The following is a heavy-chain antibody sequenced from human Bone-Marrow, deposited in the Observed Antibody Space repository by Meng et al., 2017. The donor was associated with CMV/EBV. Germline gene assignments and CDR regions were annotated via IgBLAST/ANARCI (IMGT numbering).Heavy chain of an antibody. CDR3: ARDRIAAALGCYYYGMDV. Sequence: GGSLRLSCAASGFTFSSYSMNWVRQAPGKGLEWVSSISSSSSYIYYADSVKGRFTISRDNAKNSLYLQMNSLRAEDTAVYYCARDRIAAALGCYYYGMDVWGQGTTVTVSS. D-gene: IGHD6-13*01. CDR2: ISSSSSYI. J-gene: IGHJ6*02. CDR1: GFTFSSYS. V-gene: IGHV3-21*01.